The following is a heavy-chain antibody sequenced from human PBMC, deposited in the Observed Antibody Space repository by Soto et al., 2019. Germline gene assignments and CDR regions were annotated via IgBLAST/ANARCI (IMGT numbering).Heavy chain of an antibody. D-gene: IGHD3-3*01. CDR1: GFTFSSYS. CDR2: ISSSSSTI. Sequence: GGSLRLSCAASGFTFSSYSMNWVRQAPGKGLEWVSYISSSSSTIYYADSVKGRFTISRDNAKNSLYLQMNSLRDEDTAVYYCARVGPVLRFLEWLLLGGMDVWGQGTTVTAP. J-gene: IGHJ6*02. V-gene: IGHV3-48*02. CDR3: ARVGPVLRFLEWLLLGGMDV.